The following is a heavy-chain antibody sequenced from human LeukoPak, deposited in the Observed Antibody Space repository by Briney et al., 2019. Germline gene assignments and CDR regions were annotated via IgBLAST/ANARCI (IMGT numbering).Heavy chain of an antibody. CDR1: GDSISSSSYY. CDR3: ASCGGNVLGWIQLCEPLL. J-gene: IGHJ4*02. CDR2: IYYSGST. Sequence: SETLSLTCTVSGDSISSSSYYWGWIRQPPGKRLEWIGSIYYSGSTYYNPSLKSRVTISVDTSKNQFSLRLSSVTAADTAVYYCASCGGNVLGWIQLCEPLLWGQGTLVTVSS. D-gene: IGHD5-18*01. V-gene: IGHV4-39*07.